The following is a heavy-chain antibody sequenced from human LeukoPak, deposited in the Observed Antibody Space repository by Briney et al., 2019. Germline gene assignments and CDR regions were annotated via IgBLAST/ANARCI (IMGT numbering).Heavy chain of an antibody. V-gene: IGHV3-48*04. CDR3: AGVDGTFSHNFYMDV. J-gene: IGHJ6*03. D-gene: IGHD5-24*01. CDR1: GMTFSDYS. Sequence: PGGSLRLSCEGFGMTFSDYSVNWVRQAPGKGLEWISFISSGGSTIYYAGSVKGRFTISRDNARNTLSLEMNSLRGDDTALYYCAGVDGTFSHNFYMDVWGKGSTVTVSS. CDR2: ISSGGSTI.